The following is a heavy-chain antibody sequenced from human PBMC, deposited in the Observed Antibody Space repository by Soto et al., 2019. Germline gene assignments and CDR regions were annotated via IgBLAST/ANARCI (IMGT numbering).Heavy chain of an antibody. Sequence: GSVKVSWTASGDTFTSYDINWVRQATEPGFEWMGWMNPNSGTTGYAQKFQVRVTMTRNTSISTAYMELSSLRSEDTAVYYCATGIIAARPGGYNWFDPWGQGTLVTVSS. CDR2: MNPNSGTT. CDR3: ATGIIAARPGGYNWFDP. D-gene: IGHD6-6*01. CDR1: GDTFTSYD. J-gene: IGHJ5*02. V-gene: IGHV1-8*01.